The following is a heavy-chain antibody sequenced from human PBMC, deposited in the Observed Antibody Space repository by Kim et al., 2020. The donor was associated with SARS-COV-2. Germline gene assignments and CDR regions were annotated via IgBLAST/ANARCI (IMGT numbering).Heavy chain of an antibody. J-gene: IGHJ4*02. D-gene: IGHD6-25*01. CDR2: KALNYAT. CDR3: TSLITA. Sequence: KALNYATTYGASVKGRFTISRDESKNTAYLQMNSLKTEDTAVYYCTSLITAWGQGTLVTVSS. V-gene: IGHV3-73*01.